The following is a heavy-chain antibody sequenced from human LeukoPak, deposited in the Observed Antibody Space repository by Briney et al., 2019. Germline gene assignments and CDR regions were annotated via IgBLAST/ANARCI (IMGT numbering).Heavy chain of an antibody. V-gene: IGHV1-69*04. D-gene: IGHD3-22*01. CDR1: GGTFSSYA. CDR2: IIPILGIA. Sequence: GASVKVSCKASGGTFSSYAISWVRQAPGQGLEWMGRIIPILGIANYAQKFQGRVTITADRSTSTAYMELSSLRSEDTAVYYCAFDSSGYRSVHDDAFDIWGQGTMVTVSS. CDR3: AFDSSGYRSVHDDAFDI. J-gene: IGHJ3*02.